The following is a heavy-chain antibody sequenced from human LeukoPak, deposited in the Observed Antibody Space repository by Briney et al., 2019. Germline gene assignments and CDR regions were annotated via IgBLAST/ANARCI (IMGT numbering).Heavy chain of an antibody. D-gene: IGHD3-9*01. Sequence: GGSLRLSCAASGFTFSSYSMSWVRQAPGKGLEWVSYINSSGSYIYYADSVKGRFTISRDNAKNSLYLQMNSLRAEDTAVYYCARATRSWYYDILTGYYGDLSFDYWGQGTLVTVSS. CDR2: INSSGSYI. V-gene: IGHV3-21*01. J-gene: IGHJ4*02. CDR1: GFTFSSYS. CDR3: ARATRSWYYDILTGYYGDLSFDY.